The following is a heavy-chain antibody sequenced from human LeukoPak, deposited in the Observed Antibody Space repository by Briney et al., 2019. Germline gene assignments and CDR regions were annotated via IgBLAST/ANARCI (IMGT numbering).Heavy chain of an antibody. CDR2: IYTSGST. CDR3: ARGWTYCSGGSCLYYFDY. D-gene: IGHD2-15*01. Sequence: SETLSLTCTVSGGSISGYYWSWVRQPAGKGLEWIGRIYTSGSTNYNPSLKSRVTMSVDTSKNQFSLKLSSVTAADTAVYYCARGWTYCSGGSCLYYFDYWGQGTLVGVSS. CDR1: GGSISGYY. J-gene: IGHJ4*02. V-gene: IGHV4-4*07.